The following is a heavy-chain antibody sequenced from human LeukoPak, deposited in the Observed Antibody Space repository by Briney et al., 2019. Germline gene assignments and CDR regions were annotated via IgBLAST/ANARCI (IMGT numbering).Heavy chain of an antibody. CDR2: MNPNSGNT. Sequence: GASVKVSCKASGYTFTSYDINWVRQATGQGLEWMGWMNPNSGNTGYAQKFQGRVTMTRNTSISTAYMELSSLRSEDTAVYYCATSGGEMATIEGFDYWGRGTLVTVSS. CDR1: GYTFTSYD. CDR3: ATSGGEMATIEGFDY. D-gene: IGHD5-24*01. V-gene: IGHV1-8*01. J-gene: IGHJ4*02.